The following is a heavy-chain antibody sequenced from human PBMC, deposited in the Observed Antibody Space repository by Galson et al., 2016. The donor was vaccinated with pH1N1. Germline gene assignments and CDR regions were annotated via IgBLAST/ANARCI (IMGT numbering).Heavy chain of an antibody. V-gene: IGHV3-64*01. D-gene: IGHD3-22*01. CDR1: GFTFRTYA. CDR3: AREDYYDSSGFGY. J-gene: IGHJ4*02. CDR2: INNIGSST. Sequence: SLRLSCAASGFTFRTYAMRWVRQAPGKGLEYVSGINNIGSSTYYASSFKGRFTISRDNSKNTLYLQMGSLRAEDMAVYYCAREDYYDSSGFGYWGQGTLVTVSS.